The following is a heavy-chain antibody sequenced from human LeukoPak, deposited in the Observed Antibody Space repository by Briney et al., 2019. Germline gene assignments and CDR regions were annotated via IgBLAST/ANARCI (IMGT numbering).Heavy chain of an antibody. CDR3: ARGGFSSGWYVGNNWFDP. CDR1: GGSISSRPYY. Sequence: PSETLSLTCTVSGGSISSRPYYWGWIRQPPGKGLEWLGSFSYSGSTNYNPSLKSRVTISVDTSKNQFSLKLSSVTAADTAVYYCARGGFSSGWYVGNNWFDPWGQGTLVTVSS. V-gene: IGHV4-39*07. CDR2: FSYSGST. J-gene: IGHJ5*02. D-gene: IGHD6-19*01.